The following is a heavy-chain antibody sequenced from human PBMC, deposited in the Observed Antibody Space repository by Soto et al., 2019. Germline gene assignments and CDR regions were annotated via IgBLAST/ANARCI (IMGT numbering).Heavy chain of an antibody. V-gene: IGHV1-8*01. CDR2: MNPNSGNT. CDR3: ARRRTYYDFWSGSNWFDP. CDR1: GYTFTSYD. Sequence: GASVKVSCKASGYTFTSYDINWVRQTTGQGLEWMGWMNPNSGNTGYAQKFQGRVTMTRNTSISTAYMELSSLRSEDTAVYYCARRRTYYDFWSGSNWFDPWGQGTLLTVSS. J-gene: IGHJ5*02. D-gene: IGHD3-3*01.